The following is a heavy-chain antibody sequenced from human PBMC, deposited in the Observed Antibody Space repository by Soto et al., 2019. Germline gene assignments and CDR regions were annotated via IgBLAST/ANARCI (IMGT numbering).Heavy chain of an antibody. Sequence: PGESLKISCKGSGYSFAGYWITWVRQKPGKGLEWMGRIDPSDSQTYYSPSFRGHVTISATKSITTVFLQWSSLRASDTAMFYCARQIYDSDTGPNFQYYFDSWGQGTPVTVSS. V-gene: IGHV5-10-1*01. CDR3: ARQIYDSDTGPNFQYYFDS. CDR1: GYSFAGYW. CDR2: IDPSDSQT. D-gene: IGHD3-22*01. J-gene: IGHJ4*02.